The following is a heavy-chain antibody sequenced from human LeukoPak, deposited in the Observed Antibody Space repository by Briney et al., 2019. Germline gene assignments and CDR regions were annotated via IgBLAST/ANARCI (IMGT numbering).Heavy chain of an antibody. Sequence: GGSLRLSCAASGFTFSGYGMHWVRQAPGKGLEWVAFIRYDGSNKYYADSVKGRFTISRDNSKNTLYLQMNSLRAEDTAVYYCAKENTVVTRFSGYYFDYWGQGTLVTVSS. CDR1: GFTFSGYG. CDR3: AKENTVVTRFSGYYFDY. J-gene: IGHJ4*02. V-gene: IGHV3-30*02. CDR2: IRYDGSNK. D-gene: IGHD4-23*01.